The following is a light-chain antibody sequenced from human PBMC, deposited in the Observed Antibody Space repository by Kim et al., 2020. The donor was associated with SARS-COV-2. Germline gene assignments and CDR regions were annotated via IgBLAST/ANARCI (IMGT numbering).Light chain of an antibody. CDR3: QSYDSSLRAYV. Sequence: QTVTISCTGTSSNIGAGYDVHWYQQLPGTAPNLLIYANTKRPSGVPDRFSGSKSGPSASLTITGLQAEDEADYYCQSYDSSLRAYVFGTGTKVTVL. CDR1: SSNIGAGYD. J-gene: IGLJ1*01. CDR2: ANT. V-gene: IGLV1-40*01.